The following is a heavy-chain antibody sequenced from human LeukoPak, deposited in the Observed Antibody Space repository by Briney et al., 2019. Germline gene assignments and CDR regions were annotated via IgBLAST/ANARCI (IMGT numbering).Heavy chain of an antibody. J-gene: IGHJ6*03. Sequence: GASVKVSCKTSGYTFTSYGITWVRQAPGPGLEWMGWVSAYNGYTTYAQKLQGRVTMTTDTSTSTAYMELRSLRSDDTAVYYCARGLEGYCSSTSCYTSRRGPEYYMDVWGKGTTVTVSS. CDR3: ARGLEGYCSSTSCYTSRRGPEYYMDV. V-gene: IGHV1-18*01. D-gene: IGHD2-2*02. CDR2: VSAYNGYT. CDR1: GYTFTSYG.